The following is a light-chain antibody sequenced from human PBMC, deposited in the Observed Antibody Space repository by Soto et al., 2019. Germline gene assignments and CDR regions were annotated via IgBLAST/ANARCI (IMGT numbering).Light chain of an antibody. CDR3: QQYNSRPHR. CDR2: DAS. J-gene: IGKJ1*01. V-gene: IGKV3-15*01. Sequence: EIVMTQSPVTLSVSPGERATLSCSASQSISSTLAWYQLKPGQSPRLLIYDASTRATGIPARCSGSGSGTEFTLTNSSLQSEDFAVYYCQQYNSRPHRFGQGTKVVIK. CDR1: QSISST.